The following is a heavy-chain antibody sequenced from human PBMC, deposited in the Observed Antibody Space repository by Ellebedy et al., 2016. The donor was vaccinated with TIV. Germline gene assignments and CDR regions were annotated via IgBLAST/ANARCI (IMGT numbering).Heavy chain of an antibody. Sequence: GESLKISCAASGFTFSSYGMHWVRQAPGKGLEWVAVISYDGSNKYYADSVKGRFTISRDNSKNTLYLQMNSLRAEDTAVYYCAKTTRGSYYRSGAFDIWGQGTMVTVSS. CDR2: ISYDGSNK. D-gene: IGHD1-26*01. CDR1: GFTFSSYG. J-gene: IGHJ3*02. CDR3: AKTTRGSYYRSGAFDI. V-gene: IGHV3-30*18.